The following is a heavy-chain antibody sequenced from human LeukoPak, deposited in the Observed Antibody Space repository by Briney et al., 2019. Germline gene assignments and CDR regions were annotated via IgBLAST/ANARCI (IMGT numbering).Heavy chain of an antibody. Sequence: GGSLRLSCAASGFTFSSYGMHWVRQAPGKGLEWVAFIRYDGSNKYYADSVKGRFTISRDNSKNTLYLQMNSLRAEDTAVYYCAKAFWGDRDAFDIWGQGTMVTVSS. D-gene: IGHD2-21*02. J-gene: IGHJ3*02. CDR3: AKAFWGDRDAFDI. CDR2: IRYDGSNK. V-gene: IGHV3-30*02. CDR1: GFTFSSYG.